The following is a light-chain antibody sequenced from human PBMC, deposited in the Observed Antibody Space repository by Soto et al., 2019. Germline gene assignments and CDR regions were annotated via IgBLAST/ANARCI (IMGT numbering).Light chain of an antibody. V-gene: IGKV3-20*01. J-gene: IGKJ1*01. CDR2: DAS. Sequence: EIVLTQSPGTLSLSPGESATLSCRASQSVGRNYLAWFQHKPDQAPRLLIYDASNRATGVPDRFSGSGSGTDFTLSVTRLEPEDFAVYYCHQYGTSPRTFGQGTKVEIK. CDR3: HQYGTSPRT. CDR1: QSVGRNY.